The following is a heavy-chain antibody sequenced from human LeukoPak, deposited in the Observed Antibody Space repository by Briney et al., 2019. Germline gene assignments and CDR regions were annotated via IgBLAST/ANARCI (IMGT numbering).Heavy chain of an antibody. CDR1: GGSISSTDW. CDR3: ASFYDILTGDAFDI. D-gene: IGHD3-9*01. CDR2: IYHSGST. V-gene: IGHV4-4*02. Sequence: SETLSLTCAVSGGSISSTDWWSWVRQPPGKELEWIGEIYHSGSTNYNPSLKSRVTISVDKSKNQFSLKLSSVTAADTAVYYCASFYDILTGDAFDIWGQGTMVTVSS. J-gene: IGHJ3*02.